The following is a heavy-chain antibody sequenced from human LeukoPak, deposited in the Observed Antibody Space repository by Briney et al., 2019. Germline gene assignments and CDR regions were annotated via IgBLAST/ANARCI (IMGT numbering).Heavy chain of an antibody. CDR1: GYTFTGYC. V-gene: IGHV1-2*06. CDR2: INPNSGGT. CDR3: AAMTTVTYDNYYYYYMDV. Sequence: ASVKVSCKASGYTFTGYCMHWVRQAPGQGLEWMGRINPNSGGTNYAQKFQGRVTMTRDTSISTAYMELSRLRSDDTAVYYCAAMTTVTYDNYYYYYMDVWGKGTTVTVSS. D-gene: IGHD4-17*01. J-gene: IGHJ6*03.